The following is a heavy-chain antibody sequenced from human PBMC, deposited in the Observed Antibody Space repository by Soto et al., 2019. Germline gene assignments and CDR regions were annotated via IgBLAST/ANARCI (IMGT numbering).Heavy chain of an antibody. CDR3: ARAKYGEFDAY. D-gene: IGHD4-17*01. CDR2: ISGFNYDT. V-gene: IGHV1-18*01. J-gene: IGHJ4*02. Sequence: QVQLVQSGAEVNKPGASVKVSCKASGYIFTNYVLNWVRQAPGQGLEWLGWISGFNYDTYYAEKFQGRVAMTADTSTTTAYMDLRNLTSDDTAVYYCARAKYGEFDAYWGQGTLVSVSS. CDR1: GYIFTNYV.